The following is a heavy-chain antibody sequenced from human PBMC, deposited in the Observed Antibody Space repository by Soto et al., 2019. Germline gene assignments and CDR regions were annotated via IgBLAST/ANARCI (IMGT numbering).Heavy chain of an antibody. J-gene: IGHJ4*02. Sequence: PVKVSCKASGGTFSNYVVNWVRQAPGQGLEWMGRIIPISGAANYAQKFQGRVTITADKSTSTSYMELSSLRSEDTAVYYCARDMTRTVVPYFDFWGQGTLVTVSS. D-gene: IGHD1-7*01. CDR2: IIPISGAA. CDR3: ARDMTRTVVPYFDF. V-gene: IGHV1-69*06. CDR1: GGTFSNYV.